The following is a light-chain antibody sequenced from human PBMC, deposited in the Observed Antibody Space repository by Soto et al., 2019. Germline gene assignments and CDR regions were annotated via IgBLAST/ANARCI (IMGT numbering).Light chain of an antibody. J-gene: IGKJ1*01. CDR1: QSVSSN. CDR3: QQYNNWPQT. V-gene: IGKV3-15*01. CDR2: GAS. Sequence: VMTQSPTTLSVSPGERATLSCRASQSVSSNLAWYQQKPGQAPRLLIYGASTRATGIPARFSGSGSGTELTITISSLQSEDFEVYYCQQYNNWPQTFGQGTKVDIK.